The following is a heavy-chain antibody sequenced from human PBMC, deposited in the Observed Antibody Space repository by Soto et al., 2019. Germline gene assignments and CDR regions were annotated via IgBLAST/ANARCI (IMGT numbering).Heavy chain of an antibody. D-gene: IGHD2-15*01. V-gene: IGHV3-23*01. CDR2: ISGSGGST. J-gene: IGHJ4*02. CDR3: AKDRDLSSGGPLFDY. Sequence: GGSLRLSCAASGFTFSSYAMSWVRQAPGKGLEWVSAISGSGGSTYYADSVKGRFTISRDNSKNTLYLQMNSLRAEDTAVYYCAKDRDLSSGGPLFDYWGQGTLVTVSS. CDR1: GFTFSSYA.